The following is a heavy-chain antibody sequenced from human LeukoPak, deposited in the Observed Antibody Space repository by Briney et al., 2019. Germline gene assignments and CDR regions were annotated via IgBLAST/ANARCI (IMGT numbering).Heavy chain of an antibody. Sequence: GGSLRPSCAASGFTFSSYGMHWVRQAPGKGLEWVAFIRYDGSNKYYADSVKGRFTISRDNSKNTLYLQMNSLRAEDTAVYYCARGGYGDYDYWGQGTLVTVSS. J-gene: IGHJ4*02. CDR3: ARGGYGDYDY. V-gene: IGHV3-30*02. CDR2: IRYDGSNK. CDR1: GFTFSSYG. D-gene: IGHD4-17*01.